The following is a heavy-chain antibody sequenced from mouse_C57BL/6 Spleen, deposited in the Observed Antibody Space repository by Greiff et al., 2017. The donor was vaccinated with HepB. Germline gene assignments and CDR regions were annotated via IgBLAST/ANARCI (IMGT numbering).Heavy chain of an antibody. CDR2: ISDGGSYT. V-gene: IGHV5-4*01. CDR1: GFTFSSYA. CDR3: ARDPWFAY. J-gene: IGHJ3*01. Sequence: DVHLVESGGGLVKPGGSLKLSCAASGFTFSSYAMSWVRQTPEKRLEWVATISDGGSYTYYPDNVKGRFTISRDNAKNNLYLQMSHLKSEDTAMYYCARDPWFAYWGHGTLVTVSA.